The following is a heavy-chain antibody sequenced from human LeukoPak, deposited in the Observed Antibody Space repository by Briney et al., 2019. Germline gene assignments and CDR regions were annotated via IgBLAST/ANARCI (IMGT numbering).Heavy chain of an antibody. V-gene: IGHV4-39*07. J-gene: IGHJ3*02. CDR1: GGSISSSSYY. CDR3: ARWSSSWYGNALDI. CDR2: IYYSGST. Sequence: SETLSLTCTVSGGSISSSSYYWGWIRQPPGKGLEWIGSIYYSGSTYYNPSLKSRVTISVDTSKNQFSLQLSSVTAADTAVYYCARWSSSWYGNALDIWGQGTMVTVSS. D-gene: IGHD6-13*01.